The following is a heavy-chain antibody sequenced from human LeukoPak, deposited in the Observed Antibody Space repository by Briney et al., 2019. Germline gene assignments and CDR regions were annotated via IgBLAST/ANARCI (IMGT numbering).Heavy chain of an antibody. CDR3: ARSSGRSPNRDYMDV. D-gene: IGHD1-14*01. J-gene: IGHJ6*03. Sequence: SVKVSCKASGYTFTSYDINWVRQATGQGLEWMGVFILILGTANSTQKFQGRVTITADISTNTVYMELSSLRSEDTAVYYCARSSGRSPNRDYMDVWGKGTTVTISS. CDR2: FILILGTA. V-gene: IGHV1-69*10. CDR1: GYTFTSYD.